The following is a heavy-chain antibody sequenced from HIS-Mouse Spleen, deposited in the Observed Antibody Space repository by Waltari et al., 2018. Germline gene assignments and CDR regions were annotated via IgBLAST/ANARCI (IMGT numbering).Heavy chain of an antibody. CDR1: GGSISSSSYY. CDR3: AREIPYSSSWYDWYFDL. D-gene: IGHD6-13*01. Sequence: QLQLQESGPGLVKPSETLSLTCTVSGGSISSSSYYWGWIRQPPGKGLEWIGSIDYSGSTYYNPSLKGRVTISVDTSKNQFALKLSSVTAADTAVYYCAREIPYSSSWYDWYFDLWGRDTLVTVSS. CDR2: IDYSGST. V-gene: IGHV4-39*07. J-gene: IGHJ2*01.